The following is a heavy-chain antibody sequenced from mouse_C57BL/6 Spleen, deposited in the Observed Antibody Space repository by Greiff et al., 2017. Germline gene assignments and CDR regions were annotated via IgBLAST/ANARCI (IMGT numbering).Heavy chain of an antibody. Sequence: VQLQQSGAELVRPGASVKLSCTASGFNIKDYYMHWVKQRPEQGLEWIGRSDPEDGDTEYAPKFQGKATMTADTSSNTAYLQLSSLTSEDTAVYYCTTVYGNYWYFDVGGTGTTVTVSS. J-gene: IGHJ1*03. V-gene: IGHV14-1*01. CDR1: GFNIKDYY. CDR2: SDPEDGDT. CDR3: TTVYGNYWYFDV. D-gene: IGHD2-1*01.